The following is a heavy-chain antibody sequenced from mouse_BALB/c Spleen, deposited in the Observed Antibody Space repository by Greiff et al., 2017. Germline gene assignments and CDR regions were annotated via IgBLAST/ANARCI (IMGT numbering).Heavy chain of an antibody. D-gene: IGHD2-3*01. CDR1: GFTFSSYG. CDR3: ARGDGYFDY. CDR2: ISSGGSYT. Sequence: EVNLVESGGDLVKPGGSLKLSCAASGFTFSSYGMSWVRQTPDKRLEWVATISSGGSYTYYPDSVKGRFTISRDNAKNTLYLQMSSLKSEDTAMYYCARGDGYFDYWGQGTTLTVSS. J-gene: IGHJ2*01. V-gene: IGHV5-6*01.